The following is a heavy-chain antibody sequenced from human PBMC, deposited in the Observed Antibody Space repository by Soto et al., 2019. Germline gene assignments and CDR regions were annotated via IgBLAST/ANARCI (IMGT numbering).Heavy chain of an antibody. J-gene: IGHJ6*02. D-gene: IGHD1-26*01. CDR1: GYTFTGYY. V-gene: IGHV1-2*04. CDR2: INPNSGGT. Sequence: ASVKVSCKASGYTFTGYYMHWVRQAPGQGXEWMGWINPNSGGTNYAQKFQGWVTMTRDTSISTAYMELSRLRSDDTAVYYCARDLYSGSYSGYYYYGMDVWGQGTTVTVSS. CDR3: ARDLYSGSYSGYYYYGMDV.